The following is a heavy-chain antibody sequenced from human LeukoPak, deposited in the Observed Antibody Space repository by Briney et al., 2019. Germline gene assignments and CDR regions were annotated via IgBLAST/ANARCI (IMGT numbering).Heavy chain of an antibody. CDR1: GFTFSSYA. CDR3: AKARQQWLVLDY. J-gene: IGHJ4*02. CDR2: ISYDGSNK. D-gene: IGHD6-19*01. Sequence: GRSLRLSCAASGFTFSSYAMHWVRQAPGKGLEWVAVISYDGSNKYYADSVKGRFTISRDNSKNSLYLQMNSLRAEDTALYYCAKARQQWLVLDYWGQGTLVTVSS. V-gene: IGHV3-30*04.